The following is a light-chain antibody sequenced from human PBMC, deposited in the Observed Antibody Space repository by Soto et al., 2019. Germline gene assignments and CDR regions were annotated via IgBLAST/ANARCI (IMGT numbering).Light chain of an antibody. V-gene: IGKV3-20*01. CDR3: QQYGSSLRWT. CDR1: QSVSSSY. Sequence: EIVLTQSPGTLSLSPGERATLSCRASQSVSSSYLAWYQQNPGQAPRLRIYGASSRATGIPDRFSGSGSGTDFALTSSRLEPEDFAVYYCQQYGSSLRWTFGQGTKVEIK. J-gene: IGKJ1*01. CDR2: GAS.